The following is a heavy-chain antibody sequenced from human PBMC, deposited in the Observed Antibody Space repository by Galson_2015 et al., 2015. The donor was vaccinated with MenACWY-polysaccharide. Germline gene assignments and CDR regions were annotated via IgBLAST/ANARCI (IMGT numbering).Heavy chain of an antibody. Sequence: SVKVSCKASGYTFTSYDINWVRQAPGQGLEWMGWMNTNSGNTGYAQKFQGRVTMTRNISISTDYMELSSLRSEDTAVYYCARGIRRTTVWFDPWGQETLVTVSS. D-gene: IGHD4-11*01. CDR1: GYTFTSYD. CDR2: MNTNSGNT. J-gene: IGHJ5*02. V-gene: IGHV1-8*01. CDR3: ARGIRRTTVWFDP.